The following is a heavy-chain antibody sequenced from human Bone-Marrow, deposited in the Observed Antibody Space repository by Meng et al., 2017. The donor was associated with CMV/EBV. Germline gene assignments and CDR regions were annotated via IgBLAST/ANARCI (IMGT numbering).Heavy chain of an antibody. J-gene: IGHJ4*02. CDR1: GGSFSGYY. CDR3: ARLAWPFTSRGYFAY. CDR2: INHSGST. Sequence: GSLRLSCAVYGGSFSGYYWSWIRQPPGKGLEWIGEINHSGSTNYNPSLKSRVTISVDTSKNQFSLKLSSVTAADTAVYYCARLAWPFTSRGYFAYWGQGTLVTVSS. D-gene: IGHD3-16*01. V-gene: IGHV4-34*01.